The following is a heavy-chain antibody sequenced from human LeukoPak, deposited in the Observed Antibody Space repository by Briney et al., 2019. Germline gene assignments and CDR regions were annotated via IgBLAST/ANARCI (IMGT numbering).Heavy chain of an antibody. CDR1: GYSFTTYW. V-gene: IGHV5-51*01. D-gene: IGHD5-24*01. Sequence: GESLKISCKGSGYSFTTYWIGWVRQMPGKGLEWMGIIHPGDSDTRYSPSFQGQVTISADKSISTAYLQWSSLKASDTAMYYCARRRDGYNYAFDMWGQGTMVTVSS. J-gene: IGHJ3*02. CDR2: IHPGDSDT. CDR3: ARRRDGYNYAFDM.